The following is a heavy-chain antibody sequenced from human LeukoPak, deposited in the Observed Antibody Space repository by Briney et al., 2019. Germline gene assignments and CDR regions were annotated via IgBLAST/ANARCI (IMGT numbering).Heavy chain of an antibody. CDR1: GFSFNSYA. V-gene: IGHV3-23*01. J-gene: IGHJ4*02. CDR3: ARESGYSYGRGNFDY. CDR2: ICDNGGCT. Sequence: PGGSLRLSCAASGFSFNSYAMSWVRQAPGKGLEWVSSICDNGGCTYFADSVKGRFTISRDNSKNTLYLQMNSLRAEDTAVYYCARESGYSYGRGNFDYWGQGTLVTVSS. D-gene: IGHD5-18*01.